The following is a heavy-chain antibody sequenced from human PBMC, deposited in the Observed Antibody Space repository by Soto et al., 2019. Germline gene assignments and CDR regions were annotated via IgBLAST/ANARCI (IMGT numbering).Heavy chain of an antibody. V-gene: IGHV4-30-2*01. D-gene: IGHD1-26*01. CDR3: ARHKSYWELLPHFDY. J-gene: IGHJ4*02. Sequence: PSETLSLTCAVSGGSISSGGYSWSWIRQPPGKGLEWIGYIYHSGSTYYNPSLKSRVTISVDMSKNQFSLKLSSVTAADTAVYYCARHKSYWELLPHFDYWGQGTLVTVSS. CDR2: IYHSGST. CDR1: GGSISSGGYS.